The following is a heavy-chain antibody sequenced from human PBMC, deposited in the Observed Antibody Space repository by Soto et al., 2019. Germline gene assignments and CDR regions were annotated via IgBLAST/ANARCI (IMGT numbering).Heavy chain of an antibody. CDR2: FYSSGSA. D-gene: IGHD1-20*01. CDR1: GDSISSYY. J-gene: IGHJ6*02. V-gene: IGHV4-4*07. Sequence: SETLSLTCTVSGDSISSYYWSWFRQPAGKGLEWIGRFYSSGSANYNPSLQSRVTMSIDTSNNQFSLELRSVAAADTAVYYCARGPNWNYYYYGVDAWGQGTTVTVS. CDR3: ARGPNWNYYYYGVDA.